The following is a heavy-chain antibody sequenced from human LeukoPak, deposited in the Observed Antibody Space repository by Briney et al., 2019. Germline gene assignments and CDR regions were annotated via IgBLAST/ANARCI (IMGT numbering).Heavy chain of an antibody. CDR1: GYTFTSYG. CDR2: ISAYNGNT. V-gene: IGHV1-18*01. CDR3: ASNMVAANYYYGMDV. Sequence: ASVKVSCKASGYTFTSYGISWVRQVPGQGLEWMGWISAYNGNTSYAQKLQGRVTMTTDTSTSTAYMELRSLRSDDTAVYYCASNMVAANYYYGMDVWGQGTTVTVSS. J-gene: IGHJ6*02. D-gene: IGHD5-12*01.